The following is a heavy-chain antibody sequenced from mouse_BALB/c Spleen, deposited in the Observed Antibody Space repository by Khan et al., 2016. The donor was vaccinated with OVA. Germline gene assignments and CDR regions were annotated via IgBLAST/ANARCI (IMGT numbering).Heavy chain of an antibody. J-gene: IGHJ2*01. CDR2: IYPGDGRT. CDR3: ARNAYFGNYFDY. D-gene: IGHD2-10*01. V-gene: IGHV1S81*02. CDR1: GYTFTNYW. Sequence: QVQLKQSGAELVRPGASVKLSCKASGYTFTNYWVHWVKQRPGQGLEWIGEIYPGDGRTNNTEKIKTKTTLTVDKSSSTAYMQLSSLTSEDTAVYYCARNAYFGNYFDYWGQGTTLTVSS.